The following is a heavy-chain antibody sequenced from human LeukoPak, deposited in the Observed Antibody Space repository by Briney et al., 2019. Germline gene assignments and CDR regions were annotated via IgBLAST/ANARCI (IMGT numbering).Heavy chain of an antibody. J-gene: IGHJ3*01. CDR2: IASSGRNT. D-gene: IGHD5-24*01. CDR1: GFNFNDAA. Sequence: GGSPRLSCAASGFNFNDAAMTWVRQAPGKGLEWVSLIASSGRNTYYTDSVRGRFTISRDNSKKTLSLQMNSLRVEDTAIYYCAKDIQLSAWGLGTMVTVSS. V-gene: IGHV3-23*01. CDR3: AKDIQLSA.